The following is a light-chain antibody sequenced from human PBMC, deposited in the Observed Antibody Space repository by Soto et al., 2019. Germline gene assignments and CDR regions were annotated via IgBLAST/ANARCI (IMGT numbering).Light chain of an antibody. CDR2: GAS. Sequence: EIVLRQSPGTLSLSAGDRATLXXRASQSVSSSYLAWYQQKPGQAPRIXXFGASTRATGIPARCSGSGSGREFTLTIISLQSEDFAVYYCQHYNNWPPWTFGQGTKVEI. CDR1: QSVSSSY. CDR3: QHYNNWPPWT. J-gene: IGKJ1*01. V-gene: IGKV3-15*01.